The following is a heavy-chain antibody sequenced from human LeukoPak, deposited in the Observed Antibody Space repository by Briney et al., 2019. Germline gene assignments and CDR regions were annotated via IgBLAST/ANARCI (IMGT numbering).Heavy chain of an antibody. D-gene: IGHD6-13*01. Sequence: PSETLSLTCTVSGDSISSSSYYWGWIRQPPGRGLEWIGNIYYSGSTYYNPSLKSRVTISVDTSKNQFSLKLSSVTAADTAVYYCARGIAAAGKGYMDVWGKGTTVTVSS. CDR2: IYYSGST. CDR1: GDSISSSSYY. V-gene: IGHV4-39*07. J-gene: IGHJ6*03. CDR3: ARGIAAAGKGYMDV.